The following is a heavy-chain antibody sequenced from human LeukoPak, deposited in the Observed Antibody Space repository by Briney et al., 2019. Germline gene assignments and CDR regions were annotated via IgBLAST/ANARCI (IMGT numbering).Heavy chain of an antibody. CDR1: GFAFSRFA. CDR2: VSGSGGIT. J-gene: IGHJ6*03. CDR3: AREIPDIVVVPAAIPRYYYYYMDV. Sequence: GGSLRLSCVASGFAFSRFATNWVRQAPGKGLEWVSIVSGSGGITNSADSVKGRFTISRDNSKNTVYLEMNSLRAEDTAVYYCAREIPDIVVVPAAIPRYYYYYMDVWGKGTTVTVSS. D-gene: IGHD2-2*02. V-gene: IGHV3-23*01.